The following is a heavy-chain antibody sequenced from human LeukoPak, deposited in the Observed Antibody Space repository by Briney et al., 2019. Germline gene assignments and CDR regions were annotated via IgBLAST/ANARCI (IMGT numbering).Heavy chain of an antibody. Sequence: PGGSLRLSCAASGFTVSSNYMSWVRQAPGKGLEWVSVIYSGGGTYYADSVKGRFTISRDNSKNTLYLQINSLRAEDTAVYYCARDLGSGFLRFDYWGQGTLVTVSS. CDR2: IYSGGGT. D-gene: IGHD6-19*01. J-gene: IGHJ4*02. CDR1: GFTVSSNY. CDR3: ARDLGSGFLRFDY. V-gene: IGHV3-66*01.